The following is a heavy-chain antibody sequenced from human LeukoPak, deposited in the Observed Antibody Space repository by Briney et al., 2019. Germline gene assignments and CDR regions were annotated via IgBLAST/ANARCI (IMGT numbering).Heavy chain of an antibody. V-gene: IGHV3-21*01. CDR3: ARGTYSGYDSSFDY. Sequence: GGSLRLSCAASGFPFRSYAMSWVRQAPGKGLEWVSSFTAYSGASIYYADSVRGRFTISRDNAKNSLYLQINSLRAEDTAVYYCARGTYSGYDSSFDYWGQGTLVTVSS. CDR1: GFPFRSYA. CDR2: FTAYSGASI. D-gene: IGHD5-12*01. J-gene: IGHJ4*02.